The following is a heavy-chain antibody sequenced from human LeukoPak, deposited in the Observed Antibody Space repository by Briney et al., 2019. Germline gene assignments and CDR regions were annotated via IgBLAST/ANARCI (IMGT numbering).Heavy chain of an antibody. V-gene: IGHV4-34*01. Sequence: SETLSLTCAVYGGSFSGYYWSWIRQPPGKGLEWIGEINHSGSTNYNPSLKSRVTLSVDPSKNRFSLKLTSVTAADTAIYYCARVVASTSIDSWGQGTLVTVSS. CDR3: ARVVASTSIDS. J-gene: IGHJ4*02. CDR2: INHSGST. D-gene: IGHD2-15*01. CDR1: GGSFSGYY.